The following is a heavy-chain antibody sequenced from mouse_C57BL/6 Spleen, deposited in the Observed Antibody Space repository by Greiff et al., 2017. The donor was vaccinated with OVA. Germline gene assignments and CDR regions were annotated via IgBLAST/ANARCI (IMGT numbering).Heavy chain of an antibody. J-gene: IGHJ4*01. CDR1: GFSLTSYG. CDR2: IWGDGCP. V-gene: IGHV2-3*01. CDR3: AKGCSSPYYYAMDY. D-gene: IGHD1-1*01. Sequence: VKLMESGPGLVAPSQSLSITCTVSGFSLTSYGVSWVRQPPGKSLEWLGVIWGDGCPNSHSALISRLSISKDNSKSQVFLKLNSLQTDDTATYYCAKGCSSPYYYAMDYWGQGTSGTVSS.